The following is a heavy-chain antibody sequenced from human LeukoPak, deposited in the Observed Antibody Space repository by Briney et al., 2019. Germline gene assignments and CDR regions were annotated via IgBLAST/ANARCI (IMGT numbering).Heavy chain of an antibody. J-gene: IGHJ4*02. CDR3: ARLTAAGSY. CDR1: GGTFSSYA. V-gene: IGHV1-8*02. Sequence: ASVKVSCKASGGTFSSYAISWVRQATGQGLEWMGWMNTNSGNTGDAQKFQGRVTMTRNTSISTAYMELSSLRSEDTAVYYCARLTAAGSYWGQGTLVAVSS. CDR2: MNTNSGNT. D-gene: IGHD6-13*01.